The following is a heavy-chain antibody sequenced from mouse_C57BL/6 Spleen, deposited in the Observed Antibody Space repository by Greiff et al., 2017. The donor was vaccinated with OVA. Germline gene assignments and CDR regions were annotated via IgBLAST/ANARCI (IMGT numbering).Heavy chain of an antibody. Sequence: DVKLVESGGGLVKPGGSLKLSCAASGFTFSSYAMSWVRQTPEKRLEWVATISAGGSYTYYPDNVKGRFTISRDNAKNNLYLQMSHLKSEDTAMYYCAREKTMVTSFDYWGQGTTLTVSS. CDR1: GFTFSSYA. J-gene: IGHJ2*01. CDR3: AREKTMVTSFDY. V-gene: IGHV5-4*01. CDR2: ISAGGSYT. D-gene: IGHD2-2*01.